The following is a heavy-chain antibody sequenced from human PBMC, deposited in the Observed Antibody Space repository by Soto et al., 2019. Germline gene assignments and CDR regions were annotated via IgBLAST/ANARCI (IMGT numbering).Heavy chain of an antibody. CDR1: GFTFSSYA. D-gene: IGHD2-15*01. V-gene: IGHV3-23*01. CDR2: ISGSGGST. CDR3: AKVYCSGGSCYSVFYYFDY. Sequence: PGGSLRLSCAASGFTFSSYAMSWFRQAPGKGLEWVSAISGSGGSTHYADSVKGRFTISRDNSKNTLYLQMNSLRAEDTAVYYCAKVYCSGGSCYSVFYYFDYWGQGTLVTVSS. J-gene: IGHJ4*02.